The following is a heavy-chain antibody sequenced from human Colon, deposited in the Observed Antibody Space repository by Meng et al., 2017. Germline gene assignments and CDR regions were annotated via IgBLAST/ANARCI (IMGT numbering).Heavy chain of an antibody. V-gene: IGHV7-4-1*02. Sequence: HVQLVQSGSEWKKPGGSVQVSCKASGYSFGTYAINWVRQAPGQGLQWMGWINMYTGDPSYVEGFAGRFVFSLDISVSTAYLQISSLKAEDTAVYFCVRHNGDSDFDYWGQGTLVTVSS. D-gene: IGHD2-21*02. CDR3: VRHNGDSDFDY. CDR2: INMYTGDP. CDR1: GYSFGTYA. J-gene: IGHJ4*02.